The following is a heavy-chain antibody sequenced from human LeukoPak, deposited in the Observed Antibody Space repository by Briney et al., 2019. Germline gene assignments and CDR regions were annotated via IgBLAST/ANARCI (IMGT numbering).Heavy chain of an antibody. CDR2: ISWNSGSI. V-gene: IGHV3-9*01. D-gene: IGHD2-2*01. J-gene: IGHJ6*02. Sequence: PGGSLRLSCAASGFTFDDYAMHWVRQAPGKGLEWVSGISWNSGSIGYADSVKGRFTISRDNAKNSLYLQMNSLRAEDTASYYCAKPGCSSTSCPETYYGMDVWSQGTTVTVSS. CDR3: AKPGCSSTSCPETYYGMDV. CDR1: GFTFDDYA.